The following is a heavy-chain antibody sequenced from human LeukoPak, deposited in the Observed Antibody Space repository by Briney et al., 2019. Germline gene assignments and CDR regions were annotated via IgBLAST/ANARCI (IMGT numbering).Heavy chain of an antibody. V-gene: IGHV3-74*01. CDR1: GFTFSSYW. D-gene: IGHD3-10*01. CDR2: INSDGSST. CDR3: ARDHPRITMVRGVIGHYYYYGMDV. Sequence: PGGSLRLSCAASGFTFSSYWMHWVRQAPGKGLVWVPRINSDGSSTSYADSVKGRFTISRDNAKNTLYLQMNSLRAEDTAVYYCARDHPRITMVRGVIGHYYYYGMDVWGQGTTVTVSS. J-gene: IGHJ6*02.